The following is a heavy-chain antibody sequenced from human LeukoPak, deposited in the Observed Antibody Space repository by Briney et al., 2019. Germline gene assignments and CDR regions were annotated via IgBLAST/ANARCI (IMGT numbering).Heavy chain of an antibody. CDR3: ARAQHYDFWSSDAFDI. CDR2: IYTSGST. CDR1: GGSISSSSYY. Sequence: SETLSLTCTVSGGSISSSSYYWSWIRQPAGKGLEWIGRIYTSGSTNYNPSLKSRVTISVDTSKNQFSLKLSSVTAADTAVYYCARAQHYDFWSSDAFDIWGQGTMVTVSS. V-gene: IGHV4-61*02. D-gene: IGHD3-3*01. J-gene: IGHJ3*02.